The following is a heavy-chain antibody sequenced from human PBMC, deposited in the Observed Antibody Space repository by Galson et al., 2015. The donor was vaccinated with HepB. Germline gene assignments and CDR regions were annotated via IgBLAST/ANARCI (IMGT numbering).Heavy chain of an antibody. V-gene: IGHV3-30*18. D-gene: IGHD3-22*01. CDR1: GFTFSSYG. J-gene: IGHJ3*02. CDR3: AKEGGYDSSGYHDGAFDI. Sequence: SLRLSCAASGFTFSSYGMHWVRQAPGKGLEWVAVISYDGSNKYYADSVKGRFTISRDNSKNTLYLQMNSLRAEDTAVYYCAKEGGYDSSGYHDGAFDIWGQGTMVTASS. CDR2: ISYDGSNK.